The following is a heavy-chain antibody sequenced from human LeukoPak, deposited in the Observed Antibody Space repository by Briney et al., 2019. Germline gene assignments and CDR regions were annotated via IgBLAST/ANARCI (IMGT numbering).Heavy chain of an antibody. V-gene: IGHV3-21*04. CDR1: GFTFSSYS. CDR3: ARVSCRGGYCYSVFDY. D-gene: IGHD2-15*01. J-gene: IGHJ4*02. Sequence: GGSLRLSCAASGFTFSSYSMNWVRQAPGKGLEWVSSISSSSSYIYYADSVKGRFTISRDNAKNSLYLQMNSLRAEDTAVYYCARVSCRGGYCYSVFDYWGQGTLVTVSS. CDR2: ISSSSSYI.